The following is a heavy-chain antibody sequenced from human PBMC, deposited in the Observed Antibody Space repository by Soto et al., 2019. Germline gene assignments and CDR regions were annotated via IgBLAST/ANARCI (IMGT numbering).Heavy chain of an antibody. D-gene: IGHD2-2*01. CDR1: GYTFTSYG. Sequence: GASVKVSCKASGYTFTSYGISWVRQAPGQGLEWMGWISAYNGNTNYAQKLQGRVTMTTDTSTSTAYMELRSLRSDDTAVYYCARSRVPAASNWFEPWGQGTLVTVSS. CDR2: ISAYNGNT. V-gene: IGHV1-18*01. J-gene: IGHJ5*02. CDR3: ARSRVPAASNWFEP.